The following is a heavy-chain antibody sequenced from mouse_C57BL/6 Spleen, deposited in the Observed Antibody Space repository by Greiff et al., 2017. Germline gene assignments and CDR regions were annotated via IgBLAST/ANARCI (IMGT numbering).Heavy chain of an antibody. J-gene: IGHJ2*01. CDR1: GFTFRNYW. CDR2: IRLKSDNYAT. Sequence: EVKLMESGGGLVQPGGSMKLSCVASGFTFRNYWMNWVRQSPEKGLEWVAQIRLKSDNYATHYAESVKGRFTISRDDSKSSVYLQMNNLRAEDTGIYYCTEGYSPFDYWGQGTTLTVSS. D-gene: IGHD2-12*01. CDR3: TEGYSPFDY. V-gene: IGHV6-3*01.